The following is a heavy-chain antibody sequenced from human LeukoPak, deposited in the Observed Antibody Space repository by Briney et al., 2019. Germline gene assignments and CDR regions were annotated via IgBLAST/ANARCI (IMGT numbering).Heavy chain of an antibody. CDR2: IYYSGST. CDR1: GGSISSYY. CDR3: ARGKGYSSGRGAFDI. V-gene: IGHV4-59*01. D-gene: IGHD6-19*01. Sequence: WETLSLTCTLSGGSISSYYWSWIRQPPGKGLEWIGYIYYSGSTNYNPSLKSRVTISVDTSKNQFSLKLSSVTAADTAVYYCARGKGYSSGRGAFDIWGQGTMVTVSS. J-gene: IGHJ3*02.